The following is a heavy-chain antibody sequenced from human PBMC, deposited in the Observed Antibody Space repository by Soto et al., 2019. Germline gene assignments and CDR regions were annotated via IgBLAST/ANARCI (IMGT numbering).Heavy chain of an antibody. V-gene: IGHV3-48*01. Sequence: GGSLRLSCAASGFTFSSYSMSWVRQAPGKGLEWVSYISSSSRTKYYADSVKGRFTISRDNAKNSLYLQMNSLRAEDTAVYYCAREYYYYYMDVWGKGTTVTVSS. CDR3: AREYYYYYMDV. CDR1: GFTFSSYS. CDR2: ISSSSRTK. J-gene: IGHJ6*03.